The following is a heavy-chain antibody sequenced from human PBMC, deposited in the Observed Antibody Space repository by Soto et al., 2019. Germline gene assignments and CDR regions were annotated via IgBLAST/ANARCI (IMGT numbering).Heavy chain of an antibody. J-gene: IGHJ4*02. CDR1: GFTFSSYW. D-gene: IGHD3-3*01. CDR3: ARSNFWSGYLPHFDY. V-gene: IGHV3-74*01. Sequence: EVPLVESGGGLVQPGGSLRLSCAASGFTFSSYWMHWVRQAPGKGLVWVSRINSDGSSTSYADSVKGRFTISRDNAKNTLYLQMNSLRAEDTAVYYCARSNFWSGYLPHFDYWGQGTLVTVSS. CDR2: INSDGSST.